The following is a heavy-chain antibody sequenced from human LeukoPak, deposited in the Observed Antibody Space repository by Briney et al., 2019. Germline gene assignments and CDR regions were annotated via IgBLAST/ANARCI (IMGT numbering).Heavy chain of an antibody. CDR2: INPNSGGT. Sequence: ASVKVSCKASGYTFTDYYLHWVRQAPGQGLEWMGWINPNSGGTNYAQKFQGRVTMTRDTITTASMELSRLRSDDTAVYYCARDDSPITGTTAWFDPWGQGTLVTVSS. V-gene: IGHV1-2*02. J-gene: IGHJ5*02. CDR3: ARDDSPITGTTAWFDP. D-gene: IGHD1-7*01. CDR1: GYTFTDYY.